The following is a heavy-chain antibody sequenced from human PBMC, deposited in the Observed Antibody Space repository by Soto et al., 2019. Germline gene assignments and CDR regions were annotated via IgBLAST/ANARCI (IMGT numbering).Heavy chain of an antibody. CDR3: ARGVGATAFDY. CDR1: GYTLIGYY. V-gene: IGHV1-2*04. CDR2: INPNSGGT. J-gene: IGHJ4*02. Sequence: SVKVAGKAAGYTLIGYYIDWVRQAPGQGLEWMGWINPNSGGTNYAQKFQGWFTMTRDKSISTAYMELSRLRSEDTAVYYWARGVGATAFDYWGQGTLVTASS. D-gene: IGHD1-26*01.